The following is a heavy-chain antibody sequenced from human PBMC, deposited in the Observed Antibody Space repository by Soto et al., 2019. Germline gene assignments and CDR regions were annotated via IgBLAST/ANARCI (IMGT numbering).Heavy chain of an antibody. Sequence: QVQLVQSGAEVKKPGASVKVSCKASGYTFTSYDINWVRQATGQGLEWMGWMNPNSGNTGYAQKVQGRVNMTRNTFISTAYMELRSLRSEDTAVYYCARGGCSGGSCYQNYYYYYGMDVWGQGTTVTVSS. CDR2: MNPNSGNT. V-gene: IGHV1-8*01. J-gene: IGHJ6*02. CDR3: ARGGCSGGSCYQNYYYYYGMDV. D-gene: IGHD2-15*01. CDR1: GYTFTSYD.